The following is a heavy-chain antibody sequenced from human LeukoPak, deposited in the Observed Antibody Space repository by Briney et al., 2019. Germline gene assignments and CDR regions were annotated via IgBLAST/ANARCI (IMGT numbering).Heavy chain of an antibody. CDR1: GYTFTSYG. V-gene: IGHV1-18*01. J-gene: IGHJ3*02. D-gene: IGHD5-18*01. CDR2: ISAYNGNT. CDR3: ASSNRYSYGCRDAFDI. Sequence: ASVKVSCKASGYTFTSYGISWVRQAPGQGLEWMGWISAYNGNTNYAQKLQGRVTMTTDTSTSTAYMELRSLRSDDTAVYYCASSNRYSYGCRDAFDIWGQGTMVTVSS.